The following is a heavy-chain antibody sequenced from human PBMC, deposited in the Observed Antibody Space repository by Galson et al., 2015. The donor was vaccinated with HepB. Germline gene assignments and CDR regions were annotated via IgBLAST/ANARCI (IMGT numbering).Heavy chain of an antibody. J-gene: IGHJ2*01. V-gene: IGHV3-15*07. CDR1: DFSFTSAW. CDR2: IKRKLEGGTI. D-gene: IGHD3/OR15-3a*01. Sequence: SLRLSCAASDFSFTSAWMNWVRQAPGKGLEWVGRIKRKLEGGTIEYTAPVKGRFVISRDDSKKVLYIQMNSLKMEDTGVYSCAFRGRDGLSIYCYLDVWGHGTPVTVSS. CDR3: AFRGRDGLSIYCYLDV.